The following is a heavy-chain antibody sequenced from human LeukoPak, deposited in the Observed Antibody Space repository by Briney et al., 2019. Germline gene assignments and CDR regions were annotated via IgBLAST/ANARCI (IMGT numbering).Heavy chain of an antibody. CDR1: AFPFSSYG. D-gene: IGHD5-24*01. CDR3: AKDLRRWLQEQIDY. J-gene: IGHJ4*02. Sequence: GGSLRLSCAASAFPFSSYGMHWVRQAPGKGIEWVAYIRYDGSTQSYGDSVKGRFTISRDNSKNTLYLQMNSLRAEDTAVYYCAKDLRRWLQEQIDYWGQGTLVTVSS. CDR2: IRYDGSTQ. V-gene: IGHV3-30*02.